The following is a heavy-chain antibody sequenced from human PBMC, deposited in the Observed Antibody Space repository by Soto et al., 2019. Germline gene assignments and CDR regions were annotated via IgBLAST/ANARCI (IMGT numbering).Heavy chain of an antibody. CDR2: IFYSGTT. CDR3: AKVRGHDFDI. J-gene: IGHJ3*02. V-gene: IGHV4-31*03. CDR1: GVSINSGDYY. D-gene: IGHD3-10*01. Sequence: QVQLQESGPGLVKPSQTLSLNCSVSGVSINSGDYYWSWIRQPAGQGLEWIGYIFYSGTTFYNPSHKSRVTISIDASKNQFSLEMSSVTAADTAVDYCAKVRGHDFDIRGQGTMVTVSS.